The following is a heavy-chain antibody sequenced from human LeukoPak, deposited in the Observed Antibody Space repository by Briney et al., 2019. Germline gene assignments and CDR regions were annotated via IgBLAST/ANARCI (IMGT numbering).Heavy chain of an antibody. V-gene: IGHV3-30*02. D-gene: IGHD2-2*01. CDR3: AKGLLTRCSSTSCYDAFDI. Sequence: PGGSLRLSCAASGFTFRSYGMRWVRQAPGKGLEWVAFIRYDGSNKYYADSVKGRFTISRDNSKNTLYLQMNSLRAEDTAVYYCAKGLLTRCSSTSCYDAFDIWGQGTMVTVSS. CDR1: GFTFRSYG. J-gene: IGHJ3*02. CDR2: IRYDGSNK.